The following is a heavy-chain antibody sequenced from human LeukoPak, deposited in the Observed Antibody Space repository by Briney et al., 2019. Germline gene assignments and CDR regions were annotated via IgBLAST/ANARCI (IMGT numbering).Heavy chain of an antibody. J-gene: IGHJ4*02. CDR2: INHSGTT. Sequence: SETLSLTCAVYGGSLSGYYWSWIRQPPGKGLEWIGEINHSGTTNSKSSLKSRVTISLDTSKNQFSLKLSSVTAADTAVYYCARIGGSGSSNYWGQGTLVTVSS. CDR1: GGSLSGYY. CDR3: ARIGGSGSSNY. V-gene: IGHV4-34*01. D-gene: IGHD3-10*01.